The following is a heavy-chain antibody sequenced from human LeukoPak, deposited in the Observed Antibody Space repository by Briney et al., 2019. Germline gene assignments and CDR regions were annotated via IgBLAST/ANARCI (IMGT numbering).Heavy chain of an antibody. CDR3: VRDVSWNIDY. CDR1: GFTFSSYW. CDR2: IKMDGSIT. V-gene: IGHV3-74*01. D-gene: IGHD1/OR15-1a*01. J-gene: IGHJ4*02. Sequence: PGGSLRLSCAASGFTFSSYWMHWVRQAPGKGLVWVARIKMDGSITSYADSVRGRFSITRDNAKDTLYLRMDSLRAEDTAVYYCVRDVSWNIDYWGQGSLVTVSS.